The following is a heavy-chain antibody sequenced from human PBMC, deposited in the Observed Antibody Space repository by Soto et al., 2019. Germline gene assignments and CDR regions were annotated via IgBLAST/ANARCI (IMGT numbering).Heavy chain of an antibody. CDR3: ANRSPYSSGWYSPIFDY. D-gene: IGHD6-13*01. V-gene: IGHV3-23*01. CDR1: GFSFSDYA. CDR2: ISESGGST. Sequence: PGGSLRLSCAASGFSFSDYAMSWVRQAPGKGLEWVSVISESGGSTHYADSVRGRFTVSRDNSKNSLSLRMNSLRDEDTAVYFCANRSPYSSGWYSPIFDYWGQGALVTVSS. J-gene: IGHJ4*02.